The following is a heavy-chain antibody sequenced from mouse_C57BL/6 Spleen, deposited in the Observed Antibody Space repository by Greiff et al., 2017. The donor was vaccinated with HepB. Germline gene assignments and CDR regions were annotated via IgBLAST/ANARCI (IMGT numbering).Heavy chain of an antibody. CDR2: ISSGGSYT. Sequence: EVQLQQSGGDLVKPGGSLKLSCAASGFTFSSYGMSWVRQTPDKRLEWVATISSGGSYTYYPDSVKGRFTISRDNAKNTLYLQMSSLKSEDTAMYYCARQEGVDGYFDVWGTGTTVTVSS. V-gene: IGHV5-6*01. J-gene: IGHJ1*03. CDR3: ARQEGVDGYFDV. CDR1: GFTFSSYG.